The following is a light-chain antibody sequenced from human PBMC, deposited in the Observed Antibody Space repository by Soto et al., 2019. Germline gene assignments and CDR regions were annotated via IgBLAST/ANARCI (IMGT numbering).Light chain of an antibody. V-gene: IGKV1-5*01. CDR2: DAS. CDR3: EQYGSSPRT. CDR1: QSIDTW. J-gene: IGKJ1*01. Sequence: DIQMTQSPSTLSASVGDRFTVTCRASQSIDTWLAWYQQKPKRVPKLLIYDASSLESGVPLRFRGSGSGTDFTLTISRLEPEDSAVYYCEQYGSSPRTFGQGTKVDIK.